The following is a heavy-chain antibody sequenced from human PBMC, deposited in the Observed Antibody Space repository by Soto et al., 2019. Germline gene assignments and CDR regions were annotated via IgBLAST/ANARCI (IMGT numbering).Heavy chain of an antibody. J-gene: IGHJ6*02. Sequence: QGQLVQSGAEVKKPGASVKVSYKASGYTFTRYGISWVRQAPGQGLEWMGWISGYNGDTKYAQKFQGRVTMTVDTSXXTAYMELRSLTSDDRAVYYCAKNGQPPYYYYGMDVWGQGTTVTVSS. CDR1: GYTFTRYG. D-gene: IGHD2-8*01. CDR2: ISGYNGDT. CDR3: AKNGQPPYYYYGMDV. V-gene: IGHV1-18*01.